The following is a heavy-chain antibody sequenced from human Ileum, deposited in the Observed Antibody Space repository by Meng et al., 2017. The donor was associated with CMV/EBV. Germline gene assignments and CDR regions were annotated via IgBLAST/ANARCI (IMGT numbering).Heavy chain of an antibody. CDR3: ARELRSLGQQHISNDY. CDR2: ISYDGSNK. CDR1: GFTFSSYA. J-gene: IGHJ4*02. D-gene: IGHD6-13*01. V-gene: IGHV3-30*04. Sequence: SCKASGFTFSSYAMHWVRQAPGKGLEWVAVISYDGSNKYYADSVKGRFTISRDNSKNTLYLQMNSLRAEDTAVYYCARELRSLGQQHISNDYWGQGTLVTVSS.